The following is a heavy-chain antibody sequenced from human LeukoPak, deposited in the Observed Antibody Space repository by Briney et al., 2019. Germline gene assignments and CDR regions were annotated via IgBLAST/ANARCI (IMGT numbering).Heavy chain of an antibody. V-gene: IGHV4-59*01. CDR1: GGSISSYY. Sequence: SETLSLTCTVSGGSISSYYWSWIRQPPGKGLEWIGYIYYSGSTNYNPSLKSRVTISVDTSKSQFSLKLSSVTAADTAVYYCARCLKAYFDYWGQGTLVTVSS. J-gene: IGHJ4*02. CDR3: ARCLKAYFDY. CDR2: IYYSGST.